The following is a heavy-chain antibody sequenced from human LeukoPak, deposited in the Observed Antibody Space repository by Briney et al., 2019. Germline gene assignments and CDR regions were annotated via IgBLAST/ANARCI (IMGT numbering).Heavy chain of an antibody. CDR3: ARDLYWGQPDY. CDR2: MNTDGSTT. V-gene: IGHV3-74*01. J-gene: IGHJ4*02. D-gene: IGHD7-27*01. CDR1: GFTFSSYW. Sequence: GGSLRLSCEASGFTFSSYWMHWVRQAPGMGLVWVSRMNTDGSTTNYADSVKGRFTISRDNAKNTLSLQMNSLRAEDTAVYYCARDLYWGQPDYWGRGTLVTVSS.